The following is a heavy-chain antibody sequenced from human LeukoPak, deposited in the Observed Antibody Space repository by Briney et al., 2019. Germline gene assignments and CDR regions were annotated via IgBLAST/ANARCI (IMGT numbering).Heavy chain of an antibody. Sequence: SETLSLTCTVSGGSINNYYWSWIRQPAGKGLEWIGRIYTSGSTNYNPSLKSRVTISVDTSKNQFSLKLSSATAADTALYYCARKQLLDSWGQGTLVTVSS. CDR2: IYTSGST. D-gene: IGHD1-1*01. CDR3: ARKQLLDS. J-gene: IGHJ4*02. V-gene: IGHV4-4*07. CDR1: GGSINNYY.